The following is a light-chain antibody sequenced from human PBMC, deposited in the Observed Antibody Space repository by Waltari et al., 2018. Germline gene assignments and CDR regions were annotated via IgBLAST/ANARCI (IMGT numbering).Light chain of an antibody. CDR1: QSVLYSSNNKNY. CDR2: WAS. J-gene: IGKJ2*01. V-gene: IGKV4-1*01. CDR3: HQYYSSPYT. Sequence: DIVMTQSPDSLAVSLGERATINCKSSQSVLYSSNNKNYLAWYQQKPGQPPQLLIYWASTREPGVPDRFSGSGSGTDFTLTISSLQAEDVAVYFCHQYYSSPYTFGQGTSWRSN.